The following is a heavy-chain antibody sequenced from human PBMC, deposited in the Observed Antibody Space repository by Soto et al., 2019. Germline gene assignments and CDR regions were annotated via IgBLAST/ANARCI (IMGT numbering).Heavy chain of an antibody. CDR1: GYTFTSYY. D-gene: IGHD2-2*01. V-gene: IGHV1-46*01. CDR2: INPSGGST. Sequence: ASVKVSCKASGYTFTSYYMHWVRQAPGQGLEWMGIINPSGGSTSYAQKFQGRVTMTRDTSTSTVYMELSSLRSEDTAVYYCARVGYQLLAVCEVYDYWGQGTLVTVSS. J-gene: IGHJ4*02. CDR3: ARVGYQLLAVCEVYDY.